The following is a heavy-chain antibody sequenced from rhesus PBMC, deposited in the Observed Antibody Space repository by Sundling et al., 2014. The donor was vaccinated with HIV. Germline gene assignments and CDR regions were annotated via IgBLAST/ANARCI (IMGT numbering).Heavy chain of an antibody. CDR3: ARAPGVVLTVSDC. V-gene: IGHV4-106*01. Sequence: QVQLLESGPGLVKPSDTLSLTCTVSGGSISDSYSWSWVRQPPGKGLEWIGCISGSGGNTYYKPSLNSRVTISIDTSKNQFSLKLTSVTAADTAVYFCARAPGVVLTVSDCWGQGVLVTVSS. J-gene: IGHJ4*01. D-gene: IGHD2-15*01. CDR1: GGSISDSYS. CDR2: ISGSGGNT.